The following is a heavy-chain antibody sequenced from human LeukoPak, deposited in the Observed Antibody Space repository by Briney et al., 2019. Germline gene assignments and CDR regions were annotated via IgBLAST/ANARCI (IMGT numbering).Heavy chain of an antibody. D-gene: IGHD3-3*01. CDR3: ARARSLEWLFSYWYFDL. V-gene: IGHV4-59*01. Sequence: SETLSLTCTVSGGSISSYYLSWIRQPPGKGLEWIGYIYYSGSTNYNPSLKSRVTISVDTSKNQFSLKLSSVTAADTAVYYCARARSLEWLFSYWYFDLWGRGTLVTVSS. J-gene: IGHJ2*01. CDR2: IYYSGST. CDR1: GGSISSYY.